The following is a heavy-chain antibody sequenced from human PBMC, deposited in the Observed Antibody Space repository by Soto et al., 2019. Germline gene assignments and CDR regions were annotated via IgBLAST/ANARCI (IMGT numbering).Heavy chain of an antibody. CDR3: AKDRNQYSSGSYFDS. D-gene: IGHD6-19*01. V-gene: IGHV3-23*01. Sequence: GGSLILSFSTPWFPFNNDGVSWVPPAPGKGLEWVSSLSGSGRSTFYADSVKGRFTISRDNSKNTVSLQMNSLRAEDTAVYYCAKDRNQYSSGSYFDSWGQGTLVTVSS. CDR2: LSGSGRST. J-gene: IGHJ4*02. CDR1: WFPFNNDG.